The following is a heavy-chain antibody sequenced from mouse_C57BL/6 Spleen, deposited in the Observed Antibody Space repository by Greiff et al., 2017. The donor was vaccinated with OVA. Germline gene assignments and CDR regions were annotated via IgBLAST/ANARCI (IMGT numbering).Heavy chain of an antibody. Sequence: QVQLKQSGAELVRPGASVTLSCKASGYTFTDYEMHWVKQTPVHGLEWIGAIDPETGGTAYNQKFKSKATLTVDKSSSTAYMQLSSLTSEDSAVYYCARGDYGSSYDYWGQGTTLTVSS. D-gene: IGHD1-1*01. CDR3: ARGDYGSSYDY. CDR2: IDPETGGT. CDR1: GYTFTDYE. J-gene: IGHJ2*01. V-gene: IGHV1-15*01.